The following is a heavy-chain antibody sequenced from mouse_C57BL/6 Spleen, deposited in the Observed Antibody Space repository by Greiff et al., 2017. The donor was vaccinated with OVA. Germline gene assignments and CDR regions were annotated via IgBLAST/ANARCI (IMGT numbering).Heavy chain of an antibody. CDR3: ARHLGRGYFDY. J-gene: IGHJ2*01. CDR2: ISNGGGST. Sequence: EVNVVESGGGLVQPGGSLKLSCAASGFTFSDYYMYWVRQTPEKRLEWVAYISNGGGSTYYPDTVKGRFTISRDNAKNTLYLQMSRLKSEDTAMYYCARHLGRGYFDYWGQGTTLTVSS. D-gene: IGHD4-1*01. V-gene: IGHV5-12*01. CDR1: GFTFSDYY.